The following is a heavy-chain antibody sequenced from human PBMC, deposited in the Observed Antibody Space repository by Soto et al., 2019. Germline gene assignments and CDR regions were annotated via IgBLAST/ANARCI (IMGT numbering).Heavy chain of an antibody. Sequence: QLLESGGGLVQPGGSLRLSCTASGFNFNNQAMSWIRQAPGKGLEWVSTISGSGATSLYADSVKGRFTIFKDSSQAYLDPKSLRVEDSATYYCAKTETMVVVTVQPRWFDSWGRGTLVTVS. CDR2: ISGSGATS. J-gene: IGHJ5*01. CDR1: GFNFNNQA. D-gene: IGHD2-21*02. V-gene: IGHV3-23*01. CDR3: AKTETMVVVTVQPRWFDS.